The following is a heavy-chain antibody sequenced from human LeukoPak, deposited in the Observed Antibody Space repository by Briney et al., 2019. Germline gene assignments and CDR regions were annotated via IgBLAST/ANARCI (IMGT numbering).Heavy chain of an antibody. D-gene: IGHD6-19*01. CDR3: ARESSGWPRTYGMDV. V-gene: IGHV4-34*01. CDR1: GGSFSGYY. Sequence: PSETLSLTCAVYGGSFSGYYWSWIRQPPGKGLEWIGEINHGGSTNYNPSLKSRVTISVDTSKNQFSLKLSSVTAADTAVYYCARESSGWPRTYGMDVWGQGTTVTVSS. J-gene: IGHJ6*02. CDR2: INHGGST.